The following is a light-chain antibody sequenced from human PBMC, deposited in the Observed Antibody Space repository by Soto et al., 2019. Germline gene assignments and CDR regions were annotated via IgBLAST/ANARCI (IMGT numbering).Light chain of an antibody. V-gene: IGKV1-33*01. CDR2: DAS. J-gene: IGKJ1*01. CDR1: QDISNF. Sequence: DIQMTQSPSSLSASVGDRVTITCQASQDISNFLNWYQQKPGKAPKLLIYDASNLETGVPSRFSGSGSGTDFSFTISSLQPEDIATYYCQQYDNLSWTFGQGTKVEFK. CDR3: QQYDNLSWT.